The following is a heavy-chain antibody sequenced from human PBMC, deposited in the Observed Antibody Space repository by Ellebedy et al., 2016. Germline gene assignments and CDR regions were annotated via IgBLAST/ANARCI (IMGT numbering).Heavy chain of an antibody. J-gene: IGHJ4*02. CDR1: GSTFSDYY. CDR2: ITGSGSSI. CDR3: ARSRRGYSFYFDS. V-gene: IGHV3-11*01. Sequence: GESLKISXAASGSTFSDYYMSWIRQAPGQGLEWVSYITGSGSSIYYADSIKGRFTISWDNAKKSLYLQLRSLRAEDTAMYYCARSRRGYSFYFDSWGQGTLVTVSS. D-gene: IGHD5-18*01.